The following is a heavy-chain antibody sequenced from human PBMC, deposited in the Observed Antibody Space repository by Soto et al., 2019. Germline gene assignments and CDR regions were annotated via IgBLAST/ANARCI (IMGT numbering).Heavy chain of an antibody. Sequence: EVQVLESGGGLVQPGGSLRLSCAASGFTFSSFAMNWVRQAPGKGLEWVSGISVGGGSSYYADSVKGRFTISRDNSENTLFLQMNSLRADDTAVYYCAKGGYYYYDGMDVWGQGTTVTVSS. CDR3: AKGGYYYYDGMDV. CDR2: ISVGGGSS. V-gene: IGHV3-23*01. CDR1: GFTFSSFA. J-gene: IGHJ6*01.